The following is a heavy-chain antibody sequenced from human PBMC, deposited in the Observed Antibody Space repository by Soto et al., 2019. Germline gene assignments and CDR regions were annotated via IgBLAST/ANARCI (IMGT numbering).Heavy chain of an antibody. CDR1: VASISGFY. Sequence: SETLSLTCTVSVASISGFYWSWIRNSAGKGLEWIGRIYATGTTDYNPSLKSRVMMSVDTSKKQFSLKLRSVTAADTAVYYCVRDGTKTLRDWFEPWGQGISVSVSS. V-gene: IGHV4-4*07. CDR2: IYATGTT. D-gene: IGHD1-1*01. J-gene: IGHJ5*02. CDR3: VRDGTKTLRDWFEP.